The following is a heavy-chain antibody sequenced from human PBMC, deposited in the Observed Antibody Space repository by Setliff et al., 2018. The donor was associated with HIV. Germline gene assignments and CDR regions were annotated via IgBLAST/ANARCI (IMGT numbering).Heavy chain of an antibody. D-gene: IGHD2-2*01. CDR3: ARDIGYCSSTSCYHAFDI. J-gene: IGHJ3*02. CDR1: GGTFSSYA. CDR2: IIPIFGTA. Sequence: WASVKVSCKASGGTFSSYAISWVRQAPGQGLQWMGGIIPIFGTANYAQKFQGRVTITADESTSTAYKELSSLRSEDTAVYYCARDIGYCSSTSCYHAFDIWGQGTMVTVSS. V-gene: IGHV1-69*13.